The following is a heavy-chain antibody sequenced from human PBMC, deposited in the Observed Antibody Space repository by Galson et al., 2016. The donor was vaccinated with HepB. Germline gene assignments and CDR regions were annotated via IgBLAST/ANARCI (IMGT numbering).Heavy chain of an antibody. D-gene: IGHD3-22*01. CDR2: TTNRANNYAT. CDR1: GFIFSDHF. J-gene: IGHJ4*02. CDR3: ARRGDSSGSHYFDY. V-gene: IGHV3-72*01. Sequence: SLRLSCAASGFIFSDHFMDWIRQAPGKGLEWVGRTTNRANNYATEYAASVKGRFTISRDDSRNSLYLKMNSLKTEDTAVYFCARRGDSSGSHYFDYWGQGILVTVSS.